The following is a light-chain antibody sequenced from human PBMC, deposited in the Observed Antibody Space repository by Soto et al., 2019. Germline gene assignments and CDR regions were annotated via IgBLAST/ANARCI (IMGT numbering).Light chain of an antibody. J-gene: IGKJ1*01. CDR3: QQRSNWPRT. V-gene: IGKV3-11*01. CDR1: QSVSSY. CDR2: DAS. Sequence: EIVLTQSPATLSLSPGEIATLSCSASQSVSSYLAWYQQKPGQAPRLLIYDASNRATGIPTRFSGSGSGTDFTLTISSLEPEDFAVYYCQQRSNWPRTCGQGTKG.